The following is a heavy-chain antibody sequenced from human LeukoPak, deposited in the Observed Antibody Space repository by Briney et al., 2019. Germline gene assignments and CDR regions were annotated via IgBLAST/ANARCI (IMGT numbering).Heavy chain of an antibody. V-gene: IGHV3-74*01. CDR1: GFTLRSHW. Sequence: GGSLRLSCVASGFTLRSHWMHWVRHAPGKGLMWVSRINSDGSSTDYADSVKGRFSISRDNTKNTLFLQMSSLRGEDTAAYYCVRNSEEYVRGSYRYADAFDIWGQGTMVTVTS. D-gene: IGHD3-16*02. J-gene: IGHJ3*02. CDR2: INSDGSST. CDR3: VRNSEEYVRGSYRYADAFDI.